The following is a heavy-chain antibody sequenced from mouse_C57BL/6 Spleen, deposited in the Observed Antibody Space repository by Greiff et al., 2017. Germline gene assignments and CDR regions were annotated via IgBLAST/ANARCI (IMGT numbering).Heavy chain of an antibody. CDR1: GYTFTSYW. Sequence: QVQLQQSGAELVRPGTSVKLSCKASGYTFTSYWMHWVKQRPGQGLEWIGVIDPSNSYTNYNQKFKDKATLTVDTSSSTAYMQLSSLTSEDSSVYYCARELEGGPLRGYAMDYWGQGTSVTVSS. CDR2: IDPSNSYT. V-gene: IGHV1-59*01. D-gene: IGHD1-1*01. J-gene: IGHJ4*01. CDR3: ARELEGGPLRGYAMDY.